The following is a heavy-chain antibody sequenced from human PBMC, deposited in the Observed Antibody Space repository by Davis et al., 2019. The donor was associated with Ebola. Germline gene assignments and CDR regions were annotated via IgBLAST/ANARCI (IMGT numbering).Heavy chain of an antibody. Sequence: GESLKISCAVSGFTFSRYGMHWVRQAPGKGLEWVAVIWYDEDKKYYADAVKGRFTISRDKAKKMMYLQMNSLRLEDTALYYCAREVPQVGMDVWGQGTTVTVS. V-gene: IGHV3-33*01. CDR1: GFTFSRYG. CDR3: AREVPQVGMDV. J-gene: IGHJ6*02. CDR2: IWYDEDKK.